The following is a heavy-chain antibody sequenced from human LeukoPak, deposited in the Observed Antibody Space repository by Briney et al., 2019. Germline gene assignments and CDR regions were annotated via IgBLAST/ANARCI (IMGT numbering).Heavy chain of an antibody. D-gene: IGHD3-22*01. CDR1: GFTFSSYA. CDR3: AKCASIVVATGPWFDP. Sequence: GGSLRLSCAASGFTFSSYAMSWVRQAPGKGLEWVSAISGSGGSTYYADSVKGRFTISRDNSKNTLYLQMNSLRAEDTAVYYCAKCASIVVATGPWFDPWGQGTLVTVSS. J-gene: IGHJ5*02. V-gene: IGHV3-23*01. CDR2: ISGSGGST.